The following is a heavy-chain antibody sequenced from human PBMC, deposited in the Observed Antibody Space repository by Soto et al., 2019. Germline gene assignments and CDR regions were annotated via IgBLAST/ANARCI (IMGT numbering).Heavy chain of an antibody. J-gene: IGHJ6*02. CDR3: ASNNWNYGYYYGMDV. CDR2: IYPGDSDT. CDR1: GYSFTSYW. V-gene: IGHV5-51*01. Sequence: PRESLKISCKGSGYSFTSYWIGWVRQMPGKGLEWMGIIYPGDSDTRYSPSFQGQVTISADKSISTAYLQWSSLKASDTAMYYCASNNWNYGYYYGMDVWGQGTTVTVSS. D-gene: IGHD1-7*01.